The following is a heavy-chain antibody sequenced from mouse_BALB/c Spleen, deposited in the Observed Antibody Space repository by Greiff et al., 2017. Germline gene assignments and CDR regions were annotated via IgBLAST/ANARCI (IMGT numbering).Heavy chain of an antibody. Sequence: VQLQQSGPELVKPGASVKISCKASGYAFSSSWMNWVKQRPGQGLEWIGRIYPGDGDTNYNGKFKGKATLTADKSSSTAYMQLSSLTSVDSAVYFCARSLYYGYDGFAYWGQGTLVTVSA. CDR2: IYPGDGDT. J-gene: IGHJ3*01. V-gene: IGHV1-82*01. CDR1: GYAFSSSW. CDR3: ARSLYYGYDGFAY. D-gene: IGHD2-2*01.